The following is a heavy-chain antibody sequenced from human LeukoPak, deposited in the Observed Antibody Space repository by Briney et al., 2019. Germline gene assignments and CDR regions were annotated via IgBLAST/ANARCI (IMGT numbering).Heavy chain of an antibody. CDR1: GYTFTSYA. Sequence: SVKVSCKASGYTFTSYAMNWVRQAPGQGLEWMGGIIPIFGTANYAQKFQGRVTITADESTSTAYMELSSLRSEDTAVYYCARDYYDSSGYYYGDNYWGQGTLVTVSS. CDR3: ARDYYDSSGYYYGDNY. D-gene: IGHD3-22*01. V-gene: IGHV1-69*13. CDR2: IIPIFGTA. J-gene: IGHJ4*02.